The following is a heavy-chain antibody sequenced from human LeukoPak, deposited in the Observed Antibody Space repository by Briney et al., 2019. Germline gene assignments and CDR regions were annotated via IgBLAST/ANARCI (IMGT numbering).Heavy chain of an antibody. CDR3: ARRYSANCYGCFDY. Sequence: SGPTLVKPTQTLTLTCTFSGFSLTTSEVGVGWIRQPPGKALEWLALIYWNDDNRYSPSLKSRLTITKNTSKNQVALTMTNMDPVDTATYYCARRYSANCYGCFDYWGQGTLVTVSS. V-gene: IGHV2-5*01. D-gene: IGHD2-2*01. J-gene: IGHJ4*02. CDR2: IYWNDDN. CDR1: GFSLTTSEVG.